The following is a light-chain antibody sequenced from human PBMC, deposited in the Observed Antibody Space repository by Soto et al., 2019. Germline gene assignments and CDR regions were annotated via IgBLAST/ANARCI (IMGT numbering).Light chain of an antibody. J-gene: IGKJ4*01. CDR3: QQSYSTPRLT. CDR1: QDISSW. CDR2: AAS. V-gene: IGKV1-12*01. Sequence: DIQMTQSPSSVSASVGDRVTITCRASQDISSWFAWYQQRPGKAPRLLIYAASTLQSGVPSRFSGSGSGTDFTLTISSLQPEDFATYYCQQSYSTPRLTFGGGTKVDI.